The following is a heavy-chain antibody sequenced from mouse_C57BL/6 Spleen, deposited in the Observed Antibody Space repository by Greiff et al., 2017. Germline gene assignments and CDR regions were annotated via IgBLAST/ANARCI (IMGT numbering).Heavy chain of an antibody. V-gene: IGHV5-6*02. CDR1: GFTFSSYG. J-gene: IGHJ4*01. Sequence: EVKLVESGGDLVKPGGSLKLSCAASGFTFSSYGMSWVRQTPDKRLEWVATISSGGSYTYSPDSVKGRFTICRGNAKNTLYLQMSSLKSEDTAMYCCARHQSYAMDYWGQGTSVTVSS. CDR2: ISSGGSYT. CDR3: ARHQSYAMDY.